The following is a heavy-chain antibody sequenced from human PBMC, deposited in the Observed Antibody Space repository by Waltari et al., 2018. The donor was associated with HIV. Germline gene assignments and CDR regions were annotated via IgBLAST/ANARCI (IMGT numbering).Heavy chain of an antibody. CDR3: TTIFEILAAIRPGGV. V-gene: IGHV3-15*01. Sequence: EVQLVESGGGLVKPGGSLTLSCAASRFSFSNAWMSCVRQAPGKGLEWVARIRSESDGATTDYAAPVKDRFTISRDDSINMLYLEMNSLKSEDTGVYYCTTIFEILAAIRPGGVWGRGTMVTVSS. CDR2: IRSESDGATT. CDR1: RFSFSNAW. D-gene: IGHD2-15*01. J-gene: IGHJ3*01.